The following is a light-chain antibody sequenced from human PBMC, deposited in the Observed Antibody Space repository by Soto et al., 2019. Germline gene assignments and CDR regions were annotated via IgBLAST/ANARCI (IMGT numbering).Light chain of an antibody. CDR3: ATWDDSLIAYV. V-gene: IGLV1-44*01. J-gene: IGLJ1*01. CDR1: SSNIGSNT. CDR2: SNN. Sequence: QSVLTQPPSASGTPGQRVTISCSGSSSNIGSNTVNWYQHLPGTAPKLLIYSNNQRPSGVPERFSGSKSGTSASLAISGLQPENEGDYYCATWDDSLIAYVFGTGTKLTVL.